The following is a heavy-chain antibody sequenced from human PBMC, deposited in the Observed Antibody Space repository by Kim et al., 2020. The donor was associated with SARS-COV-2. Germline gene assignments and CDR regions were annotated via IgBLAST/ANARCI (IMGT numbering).Heavy chain of an antibody. D-gene: IGHD2-2*02. CDR3: ARDKCDSTSCYSLMDV. Sequence: ASVKVSCQASGYTFTGFHMHWVRQAPGQGLEWMGWLNPDTGDSISAQKFQGRVTMTRDIAISTVYMELSGLRSDDAAVYYCARDKCDSTSCYSLMDVWGK. V-gene: IGHV1-2*02. CDR2: LNPDTGDS. CDR1: GYTFTGFH. J-gene: IGHJ6*03.